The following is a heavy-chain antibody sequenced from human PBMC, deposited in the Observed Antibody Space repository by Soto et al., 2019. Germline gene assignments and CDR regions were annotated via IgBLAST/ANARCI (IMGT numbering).Heavy chain of an antibody. CDR1: GFTFSSYA. CDR3: AREGYYYDSSGYYSPVGYYYYGMDV. Sequence: QVELVESGGGVVQPGRSLRLSCAASGFTFSSYAMHWVRQAPGKGLEWVAVISYDGSNKYYADSVKGRFTISRDNSKNTLYLQMNSLRAEDTAVYYCAREGYYYDSSGYYSPVGYYYYGMDVWGQGTTVTVSS. CDR2: ISYDGSNK. D-gene: IGHD3-22*01. V-gene: IGHV3-30-3*01. J-gene: IGHJ6*02.